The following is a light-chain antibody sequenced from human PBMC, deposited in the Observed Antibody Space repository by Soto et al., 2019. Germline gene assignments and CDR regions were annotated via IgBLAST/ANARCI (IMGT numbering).Light chain of an antibody. J-gene: IGLJ3*02. CDR2: TDN. V-gene: IGLV1-44*01. Sequence: QSALTQPPSASGPPGQRVIISCSGSSSNIGSHTVNWYQHLPGTAPKLLIYTDNQRPSAVPDRFSGSKSGTSASLAISGLQSEDEADYHCVTWDDSLNGPVFGGGTKLTVL. CDR3: VTWDDSLNGPV. CDR1: SSNIGSHT.